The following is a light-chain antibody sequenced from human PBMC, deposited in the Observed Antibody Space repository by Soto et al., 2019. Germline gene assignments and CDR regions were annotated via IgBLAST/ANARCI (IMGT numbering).Light chain of an antibody. J-gene: IGKJ2*01. CDR1: QSVAGN. CDR2: GAS. V-gene: IGKV3-15*01. Sequence: EIVMTQSPASLSVSPGDGATLSCRASQSVAGNVAWYQQKPGQGPRLLIHGASTRAVGVPARFSGSGSGTDFTLTISSLQSADFADYYCQQYHNWPPQYTFGQGTMLQIK. CDR3: QQYHNWPPQYT.